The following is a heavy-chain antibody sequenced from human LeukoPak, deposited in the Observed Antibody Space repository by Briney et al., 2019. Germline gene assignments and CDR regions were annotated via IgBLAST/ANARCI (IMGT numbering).Heavy chain of an antibody. CDR3: ASKRGYSYPAFGY. Sequence: GASVKVSCKASGGIFSSYAISWVRQAPGQGLEWMGGIIPIFGTANYAQKFQGRVTITADESTSTAYMELSSLRSEDTAVYYCASKRGYSYPAFGYWGQGTLVTVSS. J-gene: IGHJ4*02. CDR1: GGIFSSYA. CDR2: IIPIFGTA. D-gene: IGHD5-18*01. V-gene: IGHV1-69*13.